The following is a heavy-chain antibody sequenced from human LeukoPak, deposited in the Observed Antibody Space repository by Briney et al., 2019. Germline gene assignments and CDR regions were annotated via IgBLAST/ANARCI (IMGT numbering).Heavy chain of an antibody. D-gene: IGHD4-17*01. CDR2: ISTSGSTK. CDR1: GFTFSDYY. Sequence: GGSLRLSCAASGFTFSDYYMSWIRQAPGKGLEWISFISTSGSTKSYADSVKGRFTISRDNAKNSLYLQMNSLRAEDTAVYYCATDRPTVTSSNFYDYWGQGTLVTVSS. J-gene: IGHJ4*02. CDR3: ATDRPTVTSSNFYDY. V-gene: IGHV3-11*04.